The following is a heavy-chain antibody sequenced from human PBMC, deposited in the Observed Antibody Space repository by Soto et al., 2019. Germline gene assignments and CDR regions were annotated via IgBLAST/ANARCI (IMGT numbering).Heavy chain of an antibody. CDR3: ARIFSDYDFWSGYYSPGYGMDV. CDR1: GYTFTSYY. Sequence: ASVKVSCKASGYTFTSYYMHWVRQAPGQGLEWMGIINPSGGSTSYAQKFQGRVTMTRDTSTSTVCMELSSLRSEDTAVYYCARIFSDYDFWSGYYSPGYGMDVWSQGTTVTVSS. J-gene: IGHJ6*02. D-gene: IGHD3-3*01. V-gene: IGHV1-46*01. CDR2: INPSGGST.